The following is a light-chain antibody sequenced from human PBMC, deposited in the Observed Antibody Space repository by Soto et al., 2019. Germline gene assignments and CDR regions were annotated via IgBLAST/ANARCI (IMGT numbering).Light chain of an antibody. CDR2: DTS. Sequence: IVVPQSPATLSASPGERVTLSCRASQFVSSRLAWYQHRPGQVPRLLIYDTSTRAPGISARLSGSGSGTEFTRTLCSLQSEDFAVYYCQEYIQWPPGMFGPGTKV. CDR3: QEYIQWPPGM. J-gene: IGKJ1*01. V-gene: IGKV3-15*01. CDR1: QFVSSR.